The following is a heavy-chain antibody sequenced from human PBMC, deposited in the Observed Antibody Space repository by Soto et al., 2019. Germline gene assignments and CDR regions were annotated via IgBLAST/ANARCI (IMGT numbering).Heavy chain of an antibody. V-gene: IGHV4-39*01. CDR2: MYYSGST. J-gene: IGHJ5*02. CDR1: GASISNTDYS. Sequence: QLQLQESGPGLVKPSETLSLTCTVSGASISNTDYSWGWIRQPPGKGLEWIGTMYYSGSTYYNPSLKSRVTIAVDTSRKEVSLKLTSVTAADTAVYYCARHSTPWDNNWFHPWGQGTLVTVSS. CDR3: ARHSTPWDNNWFHP. D-gene: IGHD1-26*01.